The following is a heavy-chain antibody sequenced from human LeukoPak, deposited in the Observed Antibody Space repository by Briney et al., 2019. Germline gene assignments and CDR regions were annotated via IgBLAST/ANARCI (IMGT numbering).Heavy chain of an antibody. D-gene: IGHD3-10*01. V-gene: IGHV4-39*01. CDR1: GGSISSSSYY. CDR3: ARKAGDY. Sequence: SETLSLTCTVSGGSISSSSYYCGWIRQPPGKGLEWIGSIYYSGSTYYNPSLKSRVTISVDTSKNQFSLKLSSVTAADTAVYYCARKAGDYWGQGTLVTVSS. CDR2: IYYSGST. J-gene: IGHJ4*02.